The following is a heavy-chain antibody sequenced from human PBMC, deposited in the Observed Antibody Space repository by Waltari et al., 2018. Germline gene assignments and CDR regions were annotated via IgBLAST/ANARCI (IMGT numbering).Heavy chain of an antibody. CDR2: VRDKANRYTT. V-gene: IGHV3-72*01. J-gene: IGHJ1*01. D-gene: IGHD1-26*01. CDR1: GFTFSAPY. Sequence: EVQLVESGGGLVQPGGYLSLSCAASGFTFSAPYMDWVRQAPGKGLEWVGGVRDKANRYTTEYAASVKGRFTISRDDLKNSLFLQMNSLKTEDTAVYYCSYSGSYKHFQDWGQGTLVTVSS. CDR3: SYSGSYKHFQD.